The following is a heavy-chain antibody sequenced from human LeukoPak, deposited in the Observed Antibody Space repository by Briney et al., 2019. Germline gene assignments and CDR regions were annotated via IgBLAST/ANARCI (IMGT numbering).Heavy chain of an antibody. D-gene: IGHD5-18*01. CDR1: GFTFSNAW. V-gene: IGHV3-15*01. Sequence: GGSLRLSCAASGFTFSNAWMSWVRQAPGKGLELVGRIKSKTDGGTTDYAAPVKGRFTISRDDSKNTLYLQMNSLKTEDTAVYYCTTLRVDTAMVDARINFDYWGQGTLVTVSS. J-gene: IGHJ4*02. CDR3: TTLRVDTAMVDARINFDY. CDR2: IKSKTDGGTT.